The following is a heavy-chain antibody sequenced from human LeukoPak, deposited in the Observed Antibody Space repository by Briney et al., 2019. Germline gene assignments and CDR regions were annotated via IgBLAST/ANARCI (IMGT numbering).Heavy chain of an antibody. Sequence: SETMSLTCTVSGGSISSYYWSWIRQPPGKGLEWIGYIYYSGSTNYNPSLKSRVTISVDTSKNQFSLKLSSVTAADTAVYYCARVSSDYGDYDLTLDYWGQGTLVTVSS. CDR3: ARVSSDYGDYDLTLDY. CDR1: GGSISSYY. D-gene: IGHD4-17*01. J-gene: IGHJ4*02. CDR2: IYYSGST. V-gene: IGHV4-59*01.